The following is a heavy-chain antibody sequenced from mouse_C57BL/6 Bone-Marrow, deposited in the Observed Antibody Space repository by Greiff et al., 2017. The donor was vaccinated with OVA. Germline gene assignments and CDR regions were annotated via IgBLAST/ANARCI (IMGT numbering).Heavy chain of an antibody. D-gene: IGHD2-10*02. V-gene: IGHV5-9-1*02. CDR3: TRDLDLEGFAY. CDR2: ISSGGDYI. J-gene: IGHJ3*01. Sequence: EVKLMESGEGLVKPGGSLKLSCAASGFTFSSYAMSWVRQTPEKRLEWVAYISSGGDYIYYADTVKGRFTISRANARNTLYLQMSSLKSEDTAMYYCTRDLDLEGFAYWGQGTLVTVSA. CDR1: GFTFSSYA.